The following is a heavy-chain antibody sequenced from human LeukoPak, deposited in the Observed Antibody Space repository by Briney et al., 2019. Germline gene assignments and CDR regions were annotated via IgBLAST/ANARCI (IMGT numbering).Heavy chain of an antibody. Sequence: SETLSLTCTVSGGSISSYYWSWIRQPPGKGLEWIGYIYYSGSTNYNPSLKSRVTISVDTSKNQFSLKLSSVTAADTAVYYCAREGILWFGELSLWYFDLWGRGTLVTVSS. CDR1: GGSISSYY. J-gene: IGHJ2*01. D-gene: IGHD3-10*01. CDR3: AREGILWFGELSLWYFDL. CDR2: IYYSGST. V-gene: IGHV4-59*01.